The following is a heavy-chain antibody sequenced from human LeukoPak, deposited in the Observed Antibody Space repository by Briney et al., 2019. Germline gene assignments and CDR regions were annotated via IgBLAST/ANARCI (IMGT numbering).Heavy chain of an antibody. V-gene: IGHV4-59*12. CDR2: IYYSGST. Sequence: PSETLSLTCTVSGGSISSYYWSWIRQPPGKGLEWIGYIYYSGSTNYNPSLKSRVTISVDTSKNQFSLKLSSVTAADTAVYYCAREFCSGGSCSSLFYFDYWGQGTLVTVSS. J-gene: IGHJ4*02. CDR3: AREFCSGGSCSSLFYFDY. D-gene: IGHD2-15*01. CDR1: GGSISSYY.